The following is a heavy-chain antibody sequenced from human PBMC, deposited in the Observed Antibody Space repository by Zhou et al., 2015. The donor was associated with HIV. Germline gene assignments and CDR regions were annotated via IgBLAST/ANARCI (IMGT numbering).Heavy chain of an antibody. D-gene: IGHD3-3*01. J-gene: IGHJ4*02. CDR3: AVRPTSSRRITIFGVAPSGVDY. Sequence: QVQLVQSGAEVKKPGSSVKVSCKASGGTFSSYAISWVRQAPGQGLEWMGGIIPIFGTANYAQKFQGRVTITADESTSTAYMELSSLRSEDTAVYYCAVRPTSSRRITIFGVAPSGVDYWGQGTLVTVSS. CDR2: IIPIFGTA. CDR1: GGTFSSYA. V-gene: IGHV1-69*12.